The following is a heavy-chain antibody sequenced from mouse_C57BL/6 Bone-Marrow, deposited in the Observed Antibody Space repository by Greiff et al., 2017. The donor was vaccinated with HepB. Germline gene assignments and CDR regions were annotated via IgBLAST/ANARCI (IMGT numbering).Heavy chain of an antibody. V-gene: IGHV5-17*01. Sequence: DVHLVESGGGLVKPGGSLKLSCAASGFTFSDYGMHWVRQAPEKGLEWVAYISSGSSTIYYADTVKGRFTISRDNAKNTLFLQMTSLRSEDTAMYYCARPRLHAMDYWGQGTSVTVSS. CDR3: ARPRLHAMDY. D-gene: IGHD2-2*01. J-gene: IGHJ4*01. CDR1: GFTFSDYG. CDR2: ISSGSSTI.